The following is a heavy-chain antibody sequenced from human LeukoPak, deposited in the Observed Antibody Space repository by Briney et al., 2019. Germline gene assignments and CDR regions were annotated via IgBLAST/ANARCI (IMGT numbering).Heavy chain of an antibody. Sequence: GGSLRLPCAASGFTFSSYAMNWVRQAPGKGLEWVSALSGSGDNTYYADSVKGRFTISRDNSKNTLFLQMNSLRAEDTAVYYCAKSRTNYNSAGYFDYWGQGTLVTVSS. CDR3: AKSRTNYNSAGYFDY. V-gene: IGHV3-23*01. CDR1: GFTFSSYA. CDR2: LSGSGDNT. J-gene: IGHJ4*02. D-gene: IGHD1-1*01.